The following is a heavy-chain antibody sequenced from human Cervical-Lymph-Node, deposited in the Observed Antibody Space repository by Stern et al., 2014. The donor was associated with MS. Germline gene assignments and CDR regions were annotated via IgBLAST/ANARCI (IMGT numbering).Heavy chain of an antibody. J-gene: IGHJ2*01. CDR1: GFTFSSYD. Sequence: QVHLVQSGGGVVQPGRSLRLSCAASGFTFSSYDMHWVRQAPGKGLEWVAVISYDGSNKYYADSVKGRFTISRDNSKNTLYLQMNSLRAEDTAVYYCAKGPVWNWYFDLWGRGTLVTVSS. CDR2: ISYDGSNK. D-gene: IGHD3-16*01. CDR3: AKGPVWNWYFDL. V-gene: IGHV3-30*18.